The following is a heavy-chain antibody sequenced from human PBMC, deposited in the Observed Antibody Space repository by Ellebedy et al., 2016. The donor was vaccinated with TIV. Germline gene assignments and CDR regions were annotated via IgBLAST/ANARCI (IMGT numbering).Heavy chain of an antibody. CDR2: FYYSGSN. V-gene: IGHV4-39*07. CDR1: GVSISSSGSY. CDR3: ARDHTYPDSTGTRYYYYGMDV. Sequence: MPGGSLRLSCTVSGVSISSSGSYWGWIRQPPGLGLEWIGSFYYSGSNYYNPSLKSRVTISVDTSKNQFSLKLSSVTAADTAVYYCARDHTYPDSTGTRYYYYGMDVWGQGTTVTVSS. J-gene: IGHJ6*02. D-gene: IGHD1-1*01.